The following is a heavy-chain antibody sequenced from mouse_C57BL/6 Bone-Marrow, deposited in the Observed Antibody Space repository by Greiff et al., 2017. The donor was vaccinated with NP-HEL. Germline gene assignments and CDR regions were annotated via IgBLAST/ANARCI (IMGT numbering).Heavy chain of an antibody. CDR3: ATLLRGIDY. D-gene: IGHD1-1*01. J-gene: IGHJ2*01. Sequence: QVQLQQPGAELVRPGTSVKLSCKASGYTFTSYWMHWVKQRPGQGLEWIGVIDPSDSYTNYNQKFKGKATLTVDTSSSTAYMQLSSLTSEDSAVYYCATLLRGIDYWGQGTTLTVSS. CDR1: GYTFTSYW. CDR2: IDPSDSYT. V-gene: IGHV1-59*01.